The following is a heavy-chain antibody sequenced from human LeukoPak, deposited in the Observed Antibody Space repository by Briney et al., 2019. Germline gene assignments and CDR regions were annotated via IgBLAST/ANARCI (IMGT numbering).Heavy chain of an antibody. J-gene: IGHJ4*02. CDR3: ARVKVRRHIDY. CDR1: GGSISSGGYY. D-gene: IGHD3-22*01. V-gene: IGHV4-31*03. CDR2: TYYSGST. Sequence: SQTLSLTCTVSGGSISSGGYYWSWIRQHPGKGLEWIGYTYYSGSTYYNPSLKSRVTISVDTSKNQFSLKLSSVTAADTAVYYCARVKVRRHIDYWGQGTLVTVSS.